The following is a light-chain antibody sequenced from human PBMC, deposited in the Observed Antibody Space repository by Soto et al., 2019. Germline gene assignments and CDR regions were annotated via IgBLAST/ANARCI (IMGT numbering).Light chain of an antibody. V-gene: IGKV3-20*01. CDR1: QSISSSY. J-gene: IGKJ1*01. Sequence: EIVLTQSPRTLSFSPGTRAPLSCRASQSISSSYLAWYQQRTGQAPRLVIYGASIRATGSPDRFSGSGSGTEFTLTISRLEPEDFAVYYCQQYGSSSWTFGQGTKVEIK. CDR3: QQYGSSSWT. CDR2: GAS.